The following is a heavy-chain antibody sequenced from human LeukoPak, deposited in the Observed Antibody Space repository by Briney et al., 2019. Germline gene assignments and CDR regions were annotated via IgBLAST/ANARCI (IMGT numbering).Heavy chain of an antibody. Sequence: GASVKVSCKASGYTFTSYGISWVRQAPGQGLEWMGWISAYNGNTNYAQKLQGRVTMTTDTSTSTAYMELRSLRSDDTAVYYCARGYSSSWHTSPPLDYWGQGTLVTVSS. V-gene: IGHV1-18*01. CDR3: ARGYSSSWHTSPPLDY. CDR1: GYTFTSYG. J-gene: IGHJ4*02. CDR2: ISAYNGNT. D-gene: IGHD6-13*01.